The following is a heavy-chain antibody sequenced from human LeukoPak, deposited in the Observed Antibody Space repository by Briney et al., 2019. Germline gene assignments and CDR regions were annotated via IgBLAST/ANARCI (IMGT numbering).Heavy chain of an antibody. CDR1: GYTFTGYY. Sequence: EASVKVSCTASGYTFTGYYMHWVRQAPGQGLEWMGWINPHTGGTNYAQKFQGRATMTRDASISTAYMELSRLRSDDTAVYYCARPYCGGGSCHDYFDYWGQGTLVTVSS. V-gene: IGHV1-2*02. D-gene: IGHD2-15*01. CDR2: INPHTGGT. J-gene: IGHJ4*02. CDR3: ARPYCGGGSCHDYFDY.